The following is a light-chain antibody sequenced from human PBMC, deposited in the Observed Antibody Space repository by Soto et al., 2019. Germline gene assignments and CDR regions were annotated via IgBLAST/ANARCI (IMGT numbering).Light chain of an antibody. CDR2: GNS. CDR3: QSYDNSLRGYVL. Sequence: QSVLTQPPSVSGAPGQRVTISCTGGSSNIGAGYDVHWYQQLPGTAPKLLIYGNSNRPSGVPDRFSGSKSGTSASLAITGLQAEDEAGYYCQSYDNSLRGYVLFGGGTKVTVL. J-gene: IGLJ2*01. CDR1: SSNIGAGYD. V-gene: IGLV1-40*01.